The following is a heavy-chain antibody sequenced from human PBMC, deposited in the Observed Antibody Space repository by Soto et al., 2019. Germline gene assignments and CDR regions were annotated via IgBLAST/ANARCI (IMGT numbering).Heavy chain of an antibody. CDR1: GGSVSSGSYY. V-gene: IGHV4-61*01. CDR2: IYYSGST. J-gene: IGHJ4*02. CDR3: ARSQALYSSDYDY. Sequence: QVQLQESGPGLVKPSETLSLTCTVSGGSVSSGSYYWSWIRQPPGKGLEWIGYIYYSGSTNYNPSLKRRVTISVDTSKNQFSLKLSSVTAADTAVYYCARSQALYSSDYDYWGQGTLVTVSS. D-gene: IGHD6-19*01.